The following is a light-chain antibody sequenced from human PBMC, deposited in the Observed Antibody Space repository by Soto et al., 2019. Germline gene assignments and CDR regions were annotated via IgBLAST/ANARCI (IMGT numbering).Light chain of an antibody. CDR2: RNN. CDR1: RSNIGRNY. Sequence: QSVLTQPPSASGTPGQRVSISCSGSRSNIGRNYVYWYQQLPGTAPKLLIQRNNERPSGVTDRFSGSKSGTSVSLAISGLLSEDEATYYCAAWDDTLNGQVFGGGTKLTVL. V-gene: IGLV1-47*01. CDR3: AAWDDTLNGQV. J-gene: IGLJ3*02.